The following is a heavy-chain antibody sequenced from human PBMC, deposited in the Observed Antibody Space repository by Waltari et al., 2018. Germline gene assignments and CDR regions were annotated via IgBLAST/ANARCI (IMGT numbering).Heavy chain of an antibody. Sequence: EVQLLESGGGLVQPGGSLRLSCAASGFTFSSYAISWVRQAPGKGLEWVSVIYSGGSTYYADSVKGRFTISRDNSKNTLYLQMNSLRAEDTAVYYCAKVTSPRHLYSSGWYYFDYWGQGTLVTVSS. D-gene: IGHD6-19*01. CDR2: IYSGGST. CDR1: GFTFSSYA. J-gene: IGHJ4*02. V-gene: IGHV3-23*03. CDR3: AKVTSPRHLYSSGWYYFDY.